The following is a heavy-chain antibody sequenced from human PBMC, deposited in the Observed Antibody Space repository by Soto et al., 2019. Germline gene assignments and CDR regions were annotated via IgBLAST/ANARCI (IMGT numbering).Heavy chain of an antibody. CDR2: LYDVDGS. CDR3: ATWHEREHAYDV. Sequence: DVQLVESGGGLIQPGESLRLSCAAFGLTISGKKYVAWVRQAPGKVLEWVSALYDVDGSFYADSVKGRFTTSSDSSKTTVYLQMNDLRPDDTDVYYCATWHEREHAYDVWGQGTTVTVSS. CDR1: GLTISGKKY. J-gene: IGHJ3*01. V-gene: IGHV3-53*01. D-gene: IGHD1-1*01.